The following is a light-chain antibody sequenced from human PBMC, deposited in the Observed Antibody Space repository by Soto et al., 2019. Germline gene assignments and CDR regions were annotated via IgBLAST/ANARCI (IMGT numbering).Light chain of an antibody. Sequence: HLTLPPPFLSACVGPKVTLTDRASQSISSYLNWYQQKPGKAPKLLIYAASSLQSGVPSRFSGSGSGTDFTLTISSLQPEDFATYYCQQSYSTPHTFGQGTRLEIK. CDR1: QSISSY. CDR2: AAS. CDR3: QQSYSTPHT. J-gene: IGKJ5*01. V-gene: IGKV1-39*01.